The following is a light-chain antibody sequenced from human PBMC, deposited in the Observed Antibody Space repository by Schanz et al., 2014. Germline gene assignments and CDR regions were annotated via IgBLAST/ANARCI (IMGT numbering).Light chain of an antibody. CDR2: GAS. J-gene: IGKJ1*01. CDR1: QRVTSN. CDR3: QQYNDWPCT. V-gene: IGKV3-15*01. Sequence: EIVLTQSPGTLSLSPGERATLSCRASQRVTSNSLAWYQQKPGQAPRLLIYGASTRATGVPARFSGSGSGTEFTLTISSLQSEDFAVYFYQQYNDWPCTFGQGTKVEIK.